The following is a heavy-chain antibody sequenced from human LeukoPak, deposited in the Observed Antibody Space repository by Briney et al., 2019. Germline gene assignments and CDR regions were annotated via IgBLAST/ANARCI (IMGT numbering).Heavy chain of an antibody. V-gene: IGHV1-2*02. J-gene: IGHJ5*02. CDR1: GYTFTGYY. D-gene: IGHD2/OR15-2a*01. CDR2: ISPYSGGT. CDR3: ARGRKIYFNWFDP. Sequence: ASVKVSCKASGYTFTGYYIHWVRQAPGQGLEWVGWISPYSGGTNNAQKFQGRVTMTSDTSISTAYMELSRLRSDDTAVYYCARGRKIYFNWFDPWGQGTLVTVSS.